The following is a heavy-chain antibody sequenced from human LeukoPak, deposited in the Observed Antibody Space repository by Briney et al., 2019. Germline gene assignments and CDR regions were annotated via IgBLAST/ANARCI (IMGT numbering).Heavy chain of an antibody. CDR2: IRQDGSDK. V-gene: IGHV3-7*01. CDR1: GFTFIAYE. Sequence: PGGSLRLSCTASGFTFIAYEMNWVRQAPGKGLEWVANIRQDGSDKYYMDSVKGRFTISRDNAKNSLSLQMNSLRAEDTAVYYCARDRDCGDGGCYPHFDYWGQGVQVTVSS. D-gene: IGHD2-15*01. J-gene: IGHJ4*02. CDR3: ARDRDCGDGGCYPHFDY.